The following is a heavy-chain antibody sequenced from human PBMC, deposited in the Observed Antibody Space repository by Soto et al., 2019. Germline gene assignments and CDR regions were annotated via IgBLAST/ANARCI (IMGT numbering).Heavy chain of an antibody. CDR2: INPYDGTR. CDR3: ASTGALDATRYQSER. J-gene: IGHJ4*02. Sequence: QVQLMQSGAEVMKPGASVKVSCKASGYTFNTYYIHWVRQAPGQGFEWVGIINPYDGTRTNAQNFKGRDILTRSRPTTNECKKKRSAISEDKDTYHRASTGALDATRYQSERRGEGSMVTVSS. D-gene: IGHD1-1*01. V-gene: IGHV1-46*02. CDR1: GYTFNTYY.